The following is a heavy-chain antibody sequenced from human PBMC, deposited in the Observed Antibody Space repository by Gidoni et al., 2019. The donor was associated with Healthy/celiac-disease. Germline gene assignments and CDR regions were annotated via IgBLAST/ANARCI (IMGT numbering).Heavy chain of an antibody. J-gene: IGHJ6*02. CDR1: GYTFTSYA. CDR3: ARDDGSVAGKSYYYYGMDV. CDR2: INAGNGNT. D-gene: IGHD6-19*01. V-gene: IGHV1-3*01. Sequence: QVQLVQSGAEVKKPGASVKVSCKASGYTFTSYAMHWVRQAPGQRLEWMGWINAGNGNTKYSQKFQGRVTITRDTSASTAYMELSSLRSEDTAVYYCARDDGSVAGKSYYYYGMDVWGQGTTVTVSS.